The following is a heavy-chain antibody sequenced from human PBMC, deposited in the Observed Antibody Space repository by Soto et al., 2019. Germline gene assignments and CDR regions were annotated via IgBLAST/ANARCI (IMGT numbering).Heavy chain of an antibody. D-gene: IGHD6-19*01. Sequence: AGGSLRLSCSASGFTFSSYAMSWVRQAPGKGLEWVSAISGSGGSTYYADSVKGRFTISRDNSKNTLYLQMNSLRAEDTAVYYCAKSIAVAGPILLYYWGQGTLVTVSS. J-gene: IGHJ4*02. CDR1: GFTFSSYA. V-gene: IGHV3-23*01. CDR2: ISGSGGST. CDR3: AKSIAVAGPILLYY.